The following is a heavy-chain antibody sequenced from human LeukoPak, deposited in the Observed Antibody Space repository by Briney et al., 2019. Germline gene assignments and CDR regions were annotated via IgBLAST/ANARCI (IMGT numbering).Heavy chain of an antibody. Sequence: GGSLRLSCTASGFTFSSYPMIWVRQAPAKGLEWISYISSSSGTIYYADSVKGRFIISRDNAKNSLSLQMNSLRDEDTAVYYCARDRGMETHDYWGQGTLVTVSS. CDR1: GFTFSSYP. V-gene: IGHV3-48*02. D-gene: IGHD3-10*01. CDR2: ISSSSGTI. CDR3: ARDRGMETHDY. J-gene: IGHJ4*02.